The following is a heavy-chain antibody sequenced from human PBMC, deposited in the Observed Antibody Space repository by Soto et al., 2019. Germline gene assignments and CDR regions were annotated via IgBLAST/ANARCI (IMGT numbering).Heavy chain of an antibody. CDR3: ARDHGDSSGYYYFDLEF. J-gene: IGHJ4*02. D-gene: IGHD3-22*01. V-gene: IGHV1-69*06. CDR2: IIPIFGTA. CDR1: GGTFSSYA. Sequence: SVKVSCKASGGTFSSYAISWVRQAPGQGLEWMGGIIPIFGTANYAQKFQGRVTITADKSTSTAYMELSSLRSEDTAVYYCARDHGDSSGYYYFDLEFWGQGTLVTVTS.